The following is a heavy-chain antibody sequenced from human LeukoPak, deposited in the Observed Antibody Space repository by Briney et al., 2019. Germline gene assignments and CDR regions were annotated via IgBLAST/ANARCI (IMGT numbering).Heavy chain of an antibody. V-gene: IGHV3-23*01. Sequence: CLRLACQAAGLTFTTESIDCDRQAPRNVLEYGPGIGGRGGCTYSAAYVKVRFTISRGNSKNTVYLQTNSLPADDTAVYYCAKTTVGYSSGRYPGWPADCWGQGTLVTVSS. J-gene: IGHJ4*02. CDR3: AKTTVGYSSGRYPGWPADC. D-gene: IGHD6-19*01. CDR2: IGGRGGCT. CDR1: GLTFTTES.